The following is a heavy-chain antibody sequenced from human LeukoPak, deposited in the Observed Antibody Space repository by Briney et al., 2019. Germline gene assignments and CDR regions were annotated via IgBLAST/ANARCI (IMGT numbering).Heavy chain of an antibody. V-gene: IGHV4-34*01. J-gene: IGHJ3*02. D-gene: IGHD5-18*01. CDR2: INHSGST. CDR3: AVISDTAMVTKGAFDI. CDR1: GGSFSGYY. Sequence: PSETLSLTCAVYGGSFSGYYWSWIRQPPGKGLEWIGEINHSGSTNYNPSLKSRVTISVDTSKNQFSLKLSSVTAADTAVYYCAVISDTAMVTKGAFDIWGQGTMVTVSS.